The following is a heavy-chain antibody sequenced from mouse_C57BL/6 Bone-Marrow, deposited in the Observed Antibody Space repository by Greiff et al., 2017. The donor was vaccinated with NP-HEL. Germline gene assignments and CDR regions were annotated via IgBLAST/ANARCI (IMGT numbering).Heavy chain of an antibody. J-gene: IGHJ4*01. Sequence: QVQLQQSGPGLVQPSQSLSITCTVSGFSLTSYGVHWVRQSPGKGLEWLGVIWSGGSTDYNTAFISRMSISKDKSKSQVFFKMNSLQADDTAIYYCARVPAQATSGHYYAMDYWGQGTSVTVSS. CDR2: IWSGGST. D-gene: IGHD3-2*02. V-gene: IGHV2-2*01. CDR1: GFSLTSYG. CDR3: ARVPAQATSGHYYAMDY.